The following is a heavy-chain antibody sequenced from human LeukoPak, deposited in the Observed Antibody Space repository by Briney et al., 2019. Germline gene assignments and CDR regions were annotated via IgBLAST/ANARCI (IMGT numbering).Heavy chain of an antibody. CDR3: ARGDHYDSSDYYLFDY. V-gene: IGHV3-7*01. Sequence: PGGSLRLSCAVSGINVSSNYMSWVRQAPGKGLEWVANIKQGGSEKYCVDSVKGRFTISRDNAKNSLYLQMSSLRAEDTAVYFCARGDHYDSSDYYLFDYWGQGTLVTVSP. CDR2: IKQGGSEK. CDR1: GINVSSNY. D-gene: IGHD3-22*01. J-gene: IGHJ4*02.